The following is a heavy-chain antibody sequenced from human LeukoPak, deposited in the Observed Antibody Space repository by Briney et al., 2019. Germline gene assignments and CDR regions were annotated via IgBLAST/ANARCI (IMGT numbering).Heavy chain of an antibody. V-gene: IGHV1-18*01. J-gene: IGHJ5*02. Sequence: ASVKVSCKASGYAFTSYGISWVRQAPGQGLEWMGWISAYNGNTNYAQKLQGRVTMTTDTSTSTAHMELRSLRSDDTAVYYCARVRKDHYYGSGSYYNRNWFDPRGQGTLVTVSS. D-gene: IGHD3-10*01. CDR3: ARVRKDHYYGSGSYYNRNWFDP. CDR1: GYAFTSYG. CDR2: ISAYNGNT.